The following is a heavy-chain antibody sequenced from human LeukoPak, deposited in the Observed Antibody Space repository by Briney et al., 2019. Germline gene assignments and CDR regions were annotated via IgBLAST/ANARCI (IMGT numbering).Heavy chain of an antibody. CDR2: IYYSGST. D-gene: IGHD6-13*01. CDR1: GGSISSGGYY. V-gene: IGHV4-31*03. CDR3: ARYFKEEVEGSWYWDDWFDP. J-gene: IGHJ5*02. Sequence: PSETLSLTCTVSGGSISSGGYYWSWIRQHPGKGLEWIGYIYYSGSTYYNPSLKSRVTISVDTSKNQFSLKLSSVTAADTAVYYCARYFKEEVEGSWYWDDWFDPWGQGTLVTVSS.